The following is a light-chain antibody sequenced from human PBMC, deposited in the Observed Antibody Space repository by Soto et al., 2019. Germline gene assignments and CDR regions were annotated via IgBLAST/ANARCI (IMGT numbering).Light chain of an antibody. Sequence: DVQMTQSPSSLSAFVGDRVTITCRASQGIAPYLAWFQQKPGKVPKLLISATSTLQSAVPSRFSGSGSGTDFTLTINSLQPEDVGTYYCQKYNSAPLTFGGGTKVEIK. CDR3: QKYNSAPLT. J-gene: IGKJ4*01. CDR2: ATS. V-gene: IGKV1-27*01. CDR1: QGIAPY.